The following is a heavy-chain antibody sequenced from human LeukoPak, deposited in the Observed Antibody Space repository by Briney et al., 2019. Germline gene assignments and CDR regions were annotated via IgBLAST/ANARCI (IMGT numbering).Heavy chain of an antibody. CDR1: GYSFIDYY. CDR2: ITPYSGGT. CDR3: VRERRHYYDSSGYYFFDY. Sequence: RASVTVSCKASGYSFIDYYTHWVRQAPGQGPEWVGWITPYSGGTDYAQKFQDRVTMTSDTATSTAYMTLSRVRSDGTAVYYCVRERRHYYDSSGYYFFDYWGQGTLVAVSS. D-gene: IGHD3-22*01. V-gene: IGHV1-2*02. J-gene: IGHJ4*02.